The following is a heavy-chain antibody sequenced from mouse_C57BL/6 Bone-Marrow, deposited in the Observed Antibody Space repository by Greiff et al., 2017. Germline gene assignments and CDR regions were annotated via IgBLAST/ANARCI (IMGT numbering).Heavy chain of an antibody. J-gene: IGHJ2*01. D-gene: IGHD1-1*01. CDR2: IDPSDSYT. CDR3: ARMTTVVATFDY. V-gene: IGHV1-69*01. CDR1: GYTFTSYW. Sequence: QVQLQQPGAELVMPGASVKLSCKASGYTFTSYWMHWVKQRPGQGLEWIGEIDPSDSYTNYNQKFKGKSTLTVDKSSSTAYMQRSSLTSEDSAVYYCARMTTVVATFDYWGQGTTLTVSS.